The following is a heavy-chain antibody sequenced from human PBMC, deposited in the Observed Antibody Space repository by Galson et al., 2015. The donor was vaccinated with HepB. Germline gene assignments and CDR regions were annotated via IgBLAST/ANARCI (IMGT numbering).Heavy chain of an antibody. D-gene: IGHD3-10*01. CDR2: ISYSGST. CDR3: ARRLMVRGLNWFDP. J-gene: IGHJ5*02. CDR1: GGAINSSSYF. V-gene: IGHV4-39*01. Sequence: SETLSLTCTVSGGAINSSSYFWGWIRQPPGKGLDWIGSISYSGSTYSNPSLKSRLTMSVDTSKNQFSLRVTSVTAADTAVYYCARRLMVRGLNWFDPWGQGVLVTVSS.